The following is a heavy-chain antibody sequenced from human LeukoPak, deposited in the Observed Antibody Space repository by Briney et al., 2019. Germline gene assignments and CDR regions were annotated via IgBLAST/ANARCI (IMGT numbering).Heavy chain of an antibody. Sequence: SETLSLTCTVSGGYFSSYYWSWIRQSPGKGLEWIGYAYYSGSTNYNPSLKSRVTISVDTSKNQFPLKLSSVTAADTAVYYCARDRSGLRYFDLLLWGQGTLVTVSS. J-gene: IGHJ4*02. D-gene: IGHD3-9*01. CDR1: GGYFSSYY. V-gene: IGHV4-59*01. CDR3: ARDRSGLRYFDLLL. CDR2: AYYSGST.